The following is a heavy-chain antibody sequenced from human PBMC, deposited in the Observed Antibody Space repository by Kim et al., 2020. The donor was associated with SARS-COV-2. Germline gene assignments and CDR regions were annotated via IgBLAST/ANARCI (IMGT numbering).Heavy chain of an antibody. V-gene: IGHV3-33*01. CDR2: IWSDGSHE. J-gene: IGHJ4*02. CDR1: GITLSTYG. CDR3: ATGLRCPGNC. D-gene: IGHD4-17*01. Sequence: GGSLRLSCAASGITLSTYGMHWVRQAPGKGLEWVAVIWSDGSHEYYADAVKGRFSISRDNSKNTLDLQMSSLRADDTAVYYCATGLRCPGNCWGQGTLVTVSS.